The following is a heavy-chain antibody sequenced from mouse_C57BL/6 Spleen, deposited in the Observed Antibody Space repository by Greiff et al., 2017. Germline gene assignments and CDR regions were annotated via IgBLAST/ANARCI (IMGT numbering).Heavy chain of an antibody. CDR2: IRNKANNHAT. CDR3: TSAIYDCYSYYAMDY. CDR1: GFTFSDAW. V-gene: IGHV6-6*01. D-gene: IGHD2-3*01. Sequence: EVKLMESGGGLVQPGGSMKLSCAASGFTFSDAWMDWVRQSPEKGLEWVAEIRNKANNHATYYAESVKGRFTISRDDSKSSVYLQMNSLRAEDTGIYYCTSAIYDCYSYYAMDYWGQGTSVTVSS. J-gene: IGHJ4*01.